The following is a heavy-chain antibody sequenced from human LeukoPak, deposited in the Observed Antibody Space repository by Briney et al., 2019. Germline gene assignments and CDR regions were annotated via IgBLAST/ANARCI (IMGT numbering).Heavy chain of an antibody. V-gene: IGHV3-7*01. CDR3: ASTFPYCSDDNCAL. Sequence: GGSLRLSCAASEFSFSSSTMSWVRQAAGKGLEWVAKMKEDGSDEKYVDSVKGRFTISRDNAKNSLYLQMNNLRAEDTAVYYCASTFPYCSDDNCALGGQGTLVTVSS. CDR2: MKEDGSDE. D-gene: IGHD2-15*01. CDR1: EFSFSSST. J-gene: IGHJ1*01.